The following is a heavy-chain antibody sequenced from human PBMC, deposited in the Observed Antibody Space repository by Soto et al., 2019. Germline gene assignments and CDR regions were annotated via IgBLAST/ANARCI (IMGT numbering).Heavy chain of an antibody. CDR1: GASISSSTYY. V-gene: IGHV4-39*01. CDR2: FYNSEST. J-gene: IGHJ4*02. CDR3: ARHVKSMIDY. D-gene: IGHD3-22*01. Sequence: PSETLSLTCTVSGASISSSTYYWGWIRQPPGKGLEWIGSFYNSESTYYNVSLKSRVTIYVDTSRNQFSLKLSSVTAADTAVYYCARHVKSMIDYWGQGTLVTVSS.